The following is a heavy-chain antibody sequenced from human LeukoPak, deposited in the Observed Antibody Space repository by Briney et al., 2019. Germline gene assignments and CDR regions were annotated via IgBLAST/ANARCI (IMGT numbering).Heavy chain of an antibody. CDR3: ARSYYYDSSGYYAGSFQH. J-gene: IGHJ1*01. V-gene: IGHV4-61*02. CDR2: IYTSGST. CDR1: GGSISSGSYY. D-gene: IGHD3-22*01. Sequence: SETLSLTCTVSGGSISSGSYYWSWIRQPAGKGLEWIGRIYTSGSTNYNPSLKSRVTISVDTSKNQFPLKLSSVTAADTAVYYCARSYYYDSSGYYAGSFQHWGQGTLVTVSS.